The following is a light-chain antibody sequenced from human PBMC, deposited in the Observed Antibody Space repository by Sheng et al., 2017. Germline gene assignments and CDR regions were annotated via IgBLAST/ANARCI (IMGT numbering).Light chain of an antibody. CDR3: QAWDSRDVV. CDR2: QNK. Sequence: SYELTQPPSVSVSAGQTASITCSGDKLGDKYACWYQQRPGQSPVLVIYQNKKRPSGIPERFSGSNSGNTATLTISGTQGMDEADYYCQAWDSRDVVFGGGTKLTVL. J-gene: IGLJ2*01. V-gene: IGLV3-1*01. CDR1: KLGDKY.